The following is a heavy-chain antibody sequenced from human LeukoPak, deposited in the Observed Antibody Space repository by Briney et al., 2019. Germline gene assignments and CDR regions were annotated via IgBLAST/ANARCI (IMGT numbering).Heavy chain of an antibody. CDR2: IYYSGST. D-gene: IGHD2-8*01. J-gene: IGHJ6*03. V-gene: IGHV4-30-4*08. CDR1: GGSISSGDYY. CDR3: ARGMDYYYYMDV. Sequence: SETLSLTCTVSGGSISSGDYYWSWIRQPQGKGLEWIGYIYYSGSTYYNPSLKSRVTISVDTSKNQFSLKLSSVTAADTAVYYCARGMDYYYYMDVWGKGTTVTVSS.